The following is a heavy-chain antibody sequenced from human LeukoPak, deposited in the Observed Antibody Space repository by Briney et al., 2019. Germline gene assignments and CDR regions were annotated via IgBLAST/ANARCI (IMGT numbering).Heavy chain of an antibody. CDR1: GFTFSSHW. CDR2: ISSDRTNT. V-gene: IGHV3-74*01. Sequence: GGSLRLSCAASGFTFSSHWMHWVRQAPGKGLVWVSRISSDRTNTNYADSVKGRFTISRDNAKNTLYLQMNSLRVEDTAVYYCTRGPPDGSGNYYPGDFWGQGTLVTVSS. D-gene: IGHD3-10*01. J-gene: IGHJ4*02. CDR3: TRGPPDGSGNYYPGDF.